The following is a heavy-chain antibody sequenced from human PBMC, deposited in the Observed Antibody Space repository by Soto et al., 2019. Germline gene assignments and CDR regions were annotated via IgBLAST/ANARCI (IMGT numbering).Heavy chain of an antibody. CDR3: AGGGPDLATIEILTS. J-gene: IGHJ4*02. CDR2: IHYSGATP. V-gene: IGHV1-46*01. D-gene: IGHD3-9*01. CDR1: GYTFTNYY. Sequence: GASVKVSCKASGYTFTNYYMHWVRQAPGQGLEWMGVIHYSGATPTYAQKFQGRVTMARDTSTSTVYVELSSLTSEDTAVYYCAGGGPDLATIEILTSGAQGTRV.